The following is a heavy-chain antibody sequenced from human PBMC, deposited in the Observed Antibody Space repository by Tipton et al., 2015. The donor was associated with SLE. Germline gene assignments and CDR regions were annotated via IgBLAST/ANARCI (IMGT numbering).Heavy chain of an antibody. J-gene: IGHJ6*03. CDR3: AREGYNFGYGHYYYYMDV. CDR2: ISWDGDKM. Sequence: SLRLSCAASGFSFDDYAMHWVRQIPGKGLEWVSSISWDGDKMGYADSVKGRFTISRDNAKNSLYLQMNGLTPEDTAFYYCAREGYNFGYGHYYYYMDVWGKGATVTVS. V-gene: IGHV3-9*01. D-gene: IGHD5-18*01. CDR1: GFSFDDYA.